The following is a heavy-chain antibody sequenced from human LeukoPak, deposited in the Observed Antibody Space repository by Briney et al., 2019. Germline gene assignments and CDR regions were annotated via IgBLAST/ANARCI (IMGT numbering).Heavy chain of an antibody. D-gene: IGHD2-2*02. V-gene: IGHV4-34*01. Sequence: SETLSLTCAVYGGSFSGYYWSWIRQPPGKGLEWIGEINHSGSTNYNPSLKSRVTISVDTSKNQFSLKLSSVTAADTAVYYCARYIVVVPAAIRGVDFDYWGQGTLVTVSS. CDR2: INHSGST. CDR1: GGSFSGYY. CDR3: ARYIVVVPAAIRGVDFDY. J-gene: IGHJ4*02.